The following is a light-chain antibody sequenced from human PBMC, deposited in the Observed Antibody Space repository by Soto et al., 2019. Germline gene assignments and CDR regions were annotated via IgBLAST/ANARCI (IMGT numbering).Light chain of an antibody. Sequence: DIQMTQSPFSLSASVGDRVTITFRASQSISSFLNWYQGKPGKAPKLLIYAASSLQGGVPARFSGSGSGTDFTLTISSLQPEDFATYYCQQSYSTPLTFGGGTKVDIK. CDR1: QSISSF. J-gene: IGKJ4*01. V-gene: IGKV1-39*01. CDR2: AAS. CDR3: QQSYSTPLT.